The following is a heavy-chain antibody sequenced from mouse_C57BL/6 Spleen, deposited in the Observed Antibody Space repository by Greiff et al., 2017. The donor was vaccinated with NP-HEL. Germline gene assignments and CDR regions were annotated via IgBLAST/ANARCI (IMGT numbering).Heavy chain of an antibody. CDR1: GYTFTSYW. J-gene: IGHJ4*01. D-gene: IGHD1-1*01. V-gene: IGHV1-74*01. CDR2: IHPSDSDT. CDR3: AICDYGSSLYAMDY. Sequence: QVHVKQPGAELVKPGASVKVSCKASGYTFTSYWMHWVKQRPGQGLEWIGRIHPSDSDTNYNQKFKGKATLTVDKSSSTAYMQLSSLTSEDSAVYYCAICDYGSSLYAMDYWGQGTSVTVSS.